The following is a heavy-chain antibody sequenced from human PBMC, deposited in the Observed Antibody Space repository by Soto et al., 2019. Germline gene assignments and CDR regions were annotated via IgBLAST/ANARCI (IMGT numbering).Heavy chain of an antibody. CDR3: SRGEWELRH. CDR1: GYTFTSYD. V-gene: IGHV1-8*01. D-gene: IGHD1-26*01. Sequence: ASVKVSCKVSGYTFTSYDSNWVRQATGQGPEWMGYMSPSSGNTGYAQKFRGRVTMTRDTSINTAYMELTSLTSEDTAVYFCSRGEWELRHWGQGSLVTVSS. J-gene: IGHJ4*02. CDR2: MSPSSGNT.